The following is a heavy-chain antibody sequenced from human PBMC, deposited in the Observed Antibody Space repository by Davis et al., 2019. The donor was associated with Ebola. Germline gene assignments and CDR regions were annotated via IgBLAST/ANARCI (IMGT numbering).Heavy chain of an antibody. J-gene: IGHJ3*01. D-gene: IGHD6-19*01. CDR1: GFIVSDKY. V-gene: IGHV3-23*01. CDR3: AKDTSNVWFDV. CDR2: ISGGGDST. Sequence: GESLKISCAASGFIVSDKYMSWVRQAPGKGLEWVSAISGGGDSTYYADSVKGRFTISRDNSKNTLHLQMNSLRVEDTAIYYCAKDTSNVWFDVWGQGTMVTVSS.